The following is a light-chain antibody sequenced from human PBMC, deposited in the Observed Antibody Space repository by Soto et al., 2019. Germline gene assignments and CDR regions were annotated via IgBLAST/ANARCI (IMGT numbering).Light chain of an antibody. CDR1: QSVSNNY. CDR3: QQYGSSPWT. CDR2: GAS. Sequence: EIVLTQSPGTLSLSPGERATLSCRASQSVSNNYLAWYQQKPGQAPRLLIYGASSRATGIPDRFSGSGSGTDFTLTIGRLEPEDFAVYYCQQYGSSPWTFGQGTKVDIK. J-gene: IGKJ1*01. V-gene: IGKV3-20*01.